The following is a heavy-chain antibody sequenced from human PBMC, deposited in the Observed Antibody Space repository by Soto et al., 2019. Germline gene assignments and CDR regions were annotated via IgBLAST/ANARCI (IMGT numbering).Heavy chain of an antibody. CDR2: ILVGGST. D-gene: IGHD1-1*01. Sequence: PGGSLRLSCAVSRFICSSYDMSWVRQAPGKGLEWVSTILVGGSTHYEDSVKGRFTISRDTSKNTVYLQMNSLTAGDTAFYYCAKATATSGGAFEIYGQGTMVTVSS. V-gene: IGHV3-23*01. CDR3: AKATATSGGAFEI. CDR1: RFICSSYD. J-gene: IGHJ3*02.